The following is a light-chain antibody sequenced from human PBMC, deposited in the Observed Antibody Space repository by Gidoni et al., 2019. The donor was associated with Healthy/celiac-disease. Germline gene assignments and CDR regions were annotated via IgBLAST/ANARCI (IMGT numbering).Light chain of an antibody. CDR1: SSDVGGYNY. CDR2: EVT. Sequence: SALTQPPSASGSPAQSVTISCTGNSSDVGGYNYVSWYQQHPGKAPKLMIYEVTKRPSGVPDRFFGSKSGNTASLTVSGLQAEDEADYYCSSYAGSNNLVFGSGTKLTVL. V-gene: IGLV2-8*01. CDR3: SSYAGSNNLV. J-gene: IGLJ2*01.